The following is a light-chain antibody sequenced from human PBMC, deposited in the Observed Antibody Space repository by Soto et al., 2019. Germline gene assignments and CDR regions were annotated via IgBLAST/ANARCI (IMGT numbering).Light chain of an antibody. CDR2: APS. CDR1: QTISSTY. V-gene: IGKV3-20*01. CDR3: QQYGSSPKT. J-gene: IGKJ1*01. Sequence: EIVLTQSPGTLSLSPGDRATLSCRASQTISSTYLAWYQQKPGQAPSLLIYAPSTRATGIPGRFSGSGSGTDFTLTISRLEPENLAVYYCQQYGSSPKTFVQGTKVEI.